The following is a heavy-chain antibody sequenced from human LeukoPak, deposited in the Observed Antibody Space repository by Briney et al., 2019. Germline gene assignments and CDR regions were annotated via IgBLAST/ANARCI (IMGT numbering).Heavy chain of an antibody. CDR1: GFTVSGNY. J-gene: IGHJ4*02. Sequence: GGSLRLSCAASGFTVSGNYMSWVRQAPGKGLKWVSEIYSDGSTYYAASVKGRFSISRDNSKNTVYLQMNSLRADDTAVYYCAREAYGDYGGYWGQGTLVTVSS. CDR3: AREAYGDYGGY. V-gene: IGHV3-53*01. CDR2: IYSDGST. D-gene: IGHD4-17*01.